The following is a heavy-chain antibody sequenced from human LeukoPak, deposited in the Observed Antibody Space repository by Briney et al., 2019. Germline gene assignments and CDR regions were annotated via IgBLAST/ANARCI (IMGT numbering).Heavy chain of an antibody. J-gene: IGHJ4*02. CDR2: ISSSSSYI. D-gene: IGHD1-7*01. CDR3: ARAHNWKYGSFDF. CDR1: GFTFSSYS. V-gene: IGHV3-21*05. Sequence: GGSLRLSCAASGFTFSSYSMNWVRQAPGKGLEWVSYISSSSSYIYYADSVKGRFTISRDNAKNSLYLQMNSLRAEDTAVYYCARAHNWKYGSFDFWGQGTLVTVSS.